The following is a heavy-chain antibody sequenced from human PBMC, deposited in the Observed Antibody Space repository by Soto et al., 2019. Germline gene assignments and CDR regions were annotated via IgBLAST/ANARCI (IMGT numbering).Heavy chain of an antibody. J-gene: IGHJ6*02. V-gene: IGHV4-39*01. CDR1: GGSIGGSSYY. D-gene: IGHD6-6*01. Sequence: SETLSLTSTVSGGSIGGSSYYWGWIRQPPGKGLEWIGSIYYSGSTYYNPSLKSRVTISVDTSKNQFSLKLSSVTAADTAVYYCARGRGSSSALYYYYGMDVWGQGTTVTVSS. CDR3: ARGRGSSSALYYYYGMDV. CDR2: IYYSGST.